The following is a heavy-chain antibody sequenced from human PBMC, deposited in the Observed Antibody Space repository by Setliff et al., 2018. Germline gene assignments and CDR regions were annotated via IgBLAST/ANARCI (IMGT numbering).Heavy chain of an antibody. V-gene: IGHV3-48*01. Sequence: GGSLRLSCAASGFTFSSYSMNWVRQAPGKGLEWVSYISLSSTTIYYADSVKGRFTISRDNVKNSLYLQMNSLRAEDTAVYYCASAGHSGSWFPFDAFHIWGQGTMVTVSS. D-gene: IGHD6-13*01. J-gene: IGHJ3*02. CDR1: GFTFSSYS. CDR3: ASAGHSGSWFPFDAFHI. CDR2: ISLSSTTI.